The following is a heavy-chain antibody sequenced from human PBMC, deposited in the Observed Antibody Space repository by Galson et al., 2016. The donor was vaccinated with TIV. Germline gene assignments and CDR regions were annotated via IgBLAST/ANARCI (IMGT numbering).Heavy chain of an antibody. V-gene: IGHV1-2*02. CDR2: INPYGDDT. Sequence: SVKVSCKASGYPFSAYYIHWVRQAPGQGLEWMGWINPYGDDTNYEQRFQGRVSMTSDTSINTAYMELSSLRSDDTAIFFCARGFNYGFDFYYGMVVWGQGTTVTVSS. D-gene: IGHD5-18*01. CDR1: GYPFSAYY. CDR3: ARGFNYGFDFYYGMVV. J-gene: IGHJ6*02.